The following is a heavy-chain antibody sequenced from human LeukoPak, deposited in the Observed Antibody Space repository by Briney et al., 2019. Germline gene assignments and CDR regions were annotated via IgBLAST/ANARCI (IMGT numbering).Heavy chain of an antibody. CDR2: IYSGGST. CDR1: GFTVRSNY. Sequence: GGSLRLSCAASGFTVRSNYMSWVGQAAGKGREGVSVIYSGGSTYYADSVKGRLTISRDNPKHPLHLQMNTLSAEDTAVYYCARVRSYGNFDYWGQGTLVTVSS. J-gene: IGHJ4*02. V-gene: IGHV3-53*01. CDR3: ARVRSYGNFDY. D-gene: IGHD5-18*01.